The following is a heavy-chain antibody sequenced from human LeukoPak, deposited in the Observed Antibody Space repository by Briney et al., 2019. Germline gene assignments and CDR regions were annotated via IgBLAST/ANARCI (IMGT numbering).Heavy chain of an antibody. CDR3: ARRLGSQTGWFDP. CDR1: GGSFSGYY. Sequence: PSETLSLTCAVYGGSFSGYYWSWIRQPPGKGLEWIGEINHSGSTNYNPSLKSRVTISVDTSKNQFSLKLSSVTAADTAVYYCARRLGSQTGWFDPWGQGTLVTVSS. CDR2: INHSGST. D-gene: IGHD1-26*01. V-gene: IGHV4-34*01. J-gene: IGHJ5*02.